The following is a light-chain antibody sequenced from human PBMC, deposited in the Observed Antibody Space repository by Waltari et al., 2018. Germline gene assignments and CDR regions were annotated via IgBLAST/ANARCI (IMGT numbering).Light chain of an antibody. V-gene: IGLV2-11*01. Sequence: QSALPQPRSVSGSPGQSVTISCTGTSSVVGGYNSVSWYQQHPGKAPKLMIYDVSKRPSGVPDRFSGSKSGNTASLTISGLQAEDEADYYCCSYAGSYTLVFGGGTKLTVL. CDR1: SSVVGGYNS. CDR3: CSYAGSYTLV. CDR2: DVS. J-gene: IGLJ3*02.